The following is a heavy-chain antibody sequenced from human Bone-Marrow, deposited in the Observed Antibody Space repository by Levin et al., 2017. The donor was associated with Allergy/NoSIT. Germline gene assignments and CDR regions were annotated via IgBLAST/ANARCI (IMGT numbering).Heavy chain of an antibody. CDR1: GYSFTNYW. D-gene: IGHD4-17*01. CDR3: ARASTVYGAYKSESFPH. CDR2: VSPGNSDI. J-gene: IGHJ1*01. V-gene: IGHV5-51*01. Sequence: EASVKVSCKGSGYSFTNYWIAWVRQMPGKGLEWMGIVSPGNSDIRYSPSFQGQVTISADNSITTAYLQWSSLKASDTAVYYCARASTVYGAYKSESFPHWGQGTLVTVSS.